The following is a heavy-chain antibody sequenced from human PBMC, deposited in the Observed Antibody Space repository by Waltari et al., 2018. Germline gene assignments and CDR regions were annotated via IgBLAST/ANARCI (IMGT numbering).Heavy chain of an antibody. CDR2: IYYSGST. J-gene: IGHJ6*03. Sequence: QVQLQESGPGLVKPSETLSLTCTVSGGSISSHYWSWIRQPPGKGLEWIGYIYYSGSTNDNPSLKRRVTISVDTSKNQFSLKLSSVTAADTAVYYCARFITAGNYYYYYMDVWGKGTTVTVSS. CDR3: ARFITAGNYYYYYMDV. CDR1: GGSISSHY. V-gene: IGHV4-59*11. D-gene: IGHD6-19*01.